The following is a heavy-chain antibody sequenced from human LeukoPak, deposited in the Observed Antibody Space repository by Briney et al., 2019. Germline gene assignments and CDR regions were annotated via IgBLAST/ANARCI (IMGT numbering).Heavy chain of an antibody. CDR1: GFTFSSYA. CDR3: AKGYCSSTSCPLDY. Sequence: GRSLRLSCAASGFTFSSYAMSWVRQAPGSGLKWVSGISGSGGSTYYADSVKGRFTISRDNSKNTLYLQMNSLRAEDTAVYYCAKGYCSSTSCPLDYWGQGTLVTVSS. J-gene: IGHJ4*02. CDR2: ISGSGGST. V-gene: IGHV3-23*01. D-gene: IGHD2-2*01.